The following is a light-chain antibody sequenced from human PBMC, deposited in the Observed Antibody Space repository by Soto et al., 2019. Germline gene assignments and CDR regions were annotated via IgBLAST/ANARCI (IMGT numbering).Light chain of an antibody. J-gene: IGLJ3*02. CDR3: QTWVTGIRV. CDR1: SGHSSYA. Sequence: QPVLTQSPSASASLGASVKLTCTLSSGHSSYAIAWHQQQPEKGPRYLMKLNSDGSHSKGDGIPDRFSGSTSGAERYLTISSLQSEDEADYYCQTWVTGIRVFGGGTKLTV. V-gene: IGLV4-69*01. CDR2: LNSDGSH.